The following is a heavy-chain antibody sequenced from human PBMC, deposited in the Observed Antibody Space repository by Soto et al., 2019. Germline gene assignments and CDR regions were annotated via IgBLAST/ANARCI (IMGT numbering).Heavy chain of an antibody. V-gene: IGHV1-2*02. D-gene: IGHD6-19*01. CDR1: SYSFTGSY. J-gene: IGHJ4*02. CDR2: MNPNTGGT. CDR3: ARDGAVPGTYDY. Sequence: ASVKGSCQAISYSFTGSYIHWVRQAPGQGLEWMGYMNPNTGGTNYAQKFQGRVTMTRDTSISTAYMDMGSLRSDDTAVYFCARDGAVPGTYDYWGQGTPVTVSS.